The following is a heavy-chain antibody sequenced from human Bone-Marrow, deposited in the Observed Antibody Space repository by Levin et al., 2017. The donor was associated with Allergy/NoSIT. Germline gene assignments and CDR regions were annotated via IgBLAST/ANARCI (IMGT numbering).Heavy chain of an antibody. CDR1: GYSFTSYG. Sequence: ASVKVSCKASGYSFTSYGISWVRQAPGQGLEWMGWISVYNDNTNYAQKFQGRVSMTTDTSTSTAYMEVRSLTSDDTAVYYCAREPRIAEAGPTDYWGQGTLVTVSS. J-gene: IGHJ4*02. CDR3: AREPRIAEAGPTDY. D-gene: IGHD6-19*01. V-gene: IGHV1-18*01. CDR2: ISVYNDNT.